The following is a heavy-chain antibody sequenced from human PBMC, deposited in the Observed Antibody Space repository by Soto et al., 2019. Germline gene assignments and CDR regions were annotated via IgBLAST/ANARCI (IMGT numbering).Heavy chain of an antibody. CDR3: ARQKIAAAGTRYYFDY. CDR2: IYHSGST. D-gene: IGHD6-13*01. V-gene: IGHV4-4*02. J-gene: IGHJ4*02. Sequence: PSETLSLTCAVSGGSISSSNWWSWVRQPPGKGLEWIGEIYHSGSTNYNPSLKSRVTISVDKSKNQFSLKLSSVTAADTAVYYCARQKIAAAGTRYYFDYWGQGTLVTVSS. CDR1: GGSISSSNW.